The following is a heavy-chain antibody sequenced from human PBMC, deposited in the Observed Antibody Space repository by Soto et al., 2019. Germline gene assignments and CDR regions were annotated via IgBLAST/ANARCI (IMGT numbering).Heavy chain of an antibody. Sequence: GGSLRLSCAASGFTFSSYAMSWVRQAPGKGLEWVSAISGSGGSTYYADSVKGRFTISRDNSKNTLYLQMHSLRAEDTAVYYCAKDRTYDSSGYFDYWGQGTLVTVAS. V-gene: IGHV3-23*01. CDR2: ISGSGGST. J-gene: IGHJ4*02. CDR1: GFTFSSYA. CDR3: AKDRTYDSSGYFDY. D-gene: IGHD3-22*01.